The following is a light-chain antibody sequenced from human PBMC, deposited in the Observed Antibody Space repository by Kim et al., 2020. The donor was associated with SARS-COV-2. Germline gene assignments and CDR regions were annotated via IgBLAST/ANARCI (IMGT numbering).Light chain of an antibody. CDR3: QQYNNWPRT. Sequence: IVMTQSPATLAVSPGERATLSCRASQSVSLNLAWYQQKPGQAPRLLIYGTSTRATDIPDRFSGSGSGTDFSLTISSLQSEDFALYYCQQYNNWPRTFGQGTKVDIK. CDR2: GTS. J-gene: IGKJ1*01. V-gene: IGKV3-15*01. CDR1: QSVSLN.